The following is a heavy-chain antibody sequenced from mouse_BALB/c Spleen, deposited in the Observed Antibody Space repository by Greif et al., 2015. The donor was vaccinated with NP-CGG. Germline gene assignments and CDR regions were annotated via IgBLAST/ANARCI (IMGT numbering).Heavy chain of an antibody. CDR3: AREGKYGNYDYYAMDY. Sequence: LVKTGASVKISCKASGYSFTGYYMHWVKQSHGKSLEWIGYISCYNGATSYNQKFKGKATFTVDTSSSTAYMQFNSLTSEDSAVYYRAREGKYGNYDYYAMDYWGQGTSVTVSS. J-gene: IGHJ4*01. CDR1: GYSFTGYY. D-gene: IGHD2-10*02. V-gene: IGHV1S34*01. CDR2: ISCYNGAT.